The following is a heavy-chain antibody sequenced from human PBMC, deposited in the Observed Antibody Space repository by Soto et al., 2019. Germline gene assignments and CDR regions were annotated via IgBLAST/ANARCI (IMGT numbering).Heavy chain of an antibody. CDR1: GGTFNSYG. J-gene: IGHJ3*02. V-gene: IGHV1-69*14. CDR3: ARPFSVTPRSVHSPPHAFDI. D-gene: IGHD4-17*01. Sequence: QVQLVQSGAEVKKPGSSVKVSCKASGGTFNSYGVSWVRQAPGQGLEWMGGIIPLFGTANYAQKFQGRVTITVDTPTNTASMELSSLRSEDTAIYYCARPFSVTPRSVHSPPHAFDIWGQGTMVTVSS. CDR2: IIPLFGTA.